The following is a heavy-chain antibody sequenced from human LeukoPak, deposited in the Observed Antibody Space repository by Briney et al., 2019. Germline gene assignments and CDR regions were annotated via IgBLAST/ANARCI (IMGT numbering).Heavy chain of an antibody. J-gene: IGHJ4*02. V-gene: IGHV1-69*13. CDR2: IIPIFGTA. Sequence: SVKVSCKASGGTFSSYAISWVRQAPGQGLEWMGGIIPIFGTANYAQKFQGRVTITADESTSTAYMERSSLRSEDTAVYYCARSRIAAAHFDYWGQGTLVTVSS. CDR3: ARSRIAAAHFDY. D-gene: IGHD6-13*01. CDR1: GGTFSSYA.